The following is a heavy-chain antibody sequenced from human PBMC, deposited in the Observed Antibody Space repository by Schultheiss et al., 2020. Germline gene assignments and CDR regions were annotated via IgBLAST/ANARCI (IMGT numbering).Heavy chain of an antibody. CDR3: ASNGDPYSSGWDLFDY. V-gene: IGHV1-18*04. D-gene: IGHD6-19*01. CDR1: GYSFSSYW. Sequence: GESLKISCKGSGYSFSSYWIGWVRQAPGQGLEWMGWISAYNGNTNYAQKLQGRVTMTTDTSTSTAYMELSSLRSEDTAVYYCASNGDPYSSGWDLFDYWGQGTLVTVSS. J-gene: IGHJ4*02. CDR2: ISAYNGNT.